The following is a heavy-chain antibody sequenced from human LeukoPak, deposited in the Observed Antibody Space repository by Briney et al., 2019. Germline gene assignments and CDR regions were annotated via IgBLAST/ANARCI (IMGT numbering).Heavy chain of an antibody. CDR2: IKQDGSEK. CDR1: GFTFRSYW. Sequence: GGSLRLSCAASGFTFRSYWMSWVRQAPGKGLEWVANIKQDGSEKYYVDSVKGRFTISRDNAKNSLYLQMNCLRTEDTAVYYCARDEGSSGLGYWGQGTLVTVSS. D-gene: IGHD6-19*01. J-gene: IGHJ4*02. CDR3: ARDEGSSGLGY. V-gene: IGHV3-7*01.